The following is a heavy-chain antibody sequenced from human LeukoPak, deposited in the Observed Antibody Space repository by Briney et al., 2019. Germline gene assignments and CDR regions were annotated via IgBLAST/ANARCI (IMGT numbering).Heavy chain of an antibody. V-gene: IGHV4-34*01. Sequence: PSETLSLTCAVYGGSFNGYYWSWIRQVPGKGPEWVGEIDHSGRTNANSSLRSGGTLSIDMSKNQFSLRLSSVTAADTAVYYCARKSILTSGRKPYDFWDQGALVTVSS. CDR2: IDHSGRT. CDR1: GGSFNGYY. CDR3: ARKSILTSGRKPYDF. J-gene: IGHJ4*02. D-gene: IGHD2-15*01.